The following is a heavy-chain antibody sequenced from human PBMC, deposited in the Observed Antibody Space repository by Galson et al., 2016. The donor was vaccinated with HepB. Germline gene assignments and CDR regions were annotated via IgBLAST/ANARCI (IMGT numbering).Heavy chain of an antibody. CDR3: ARDLVRGVQGTTGVEI. V-gene: IGHV4-39*07. CDR1: GGSISSGSYY. Sequence: LPCTVSGGSISSGSYYWGWIRQPPGKGLEWIGSIYYTGSTYYNPALKSRVTTSVDTSKNQFSLKLSSVTAADTAVYYCARDLVRGVQGTTGVEIWGQGTMVTVSS. CDR2: IYYTGST. D-gene: IGHD3-10*01. J-gene: IGHJ3*02.